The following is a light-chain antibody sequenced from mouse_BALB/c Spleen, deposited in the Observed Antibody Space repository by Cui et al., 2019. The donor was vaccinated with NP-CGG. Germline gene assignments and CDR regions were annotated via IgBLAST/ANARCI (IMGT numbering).Light chain of an antibody. CDR1: NGAITTNNY. Sequence: QAVVTQESALTTSPGETVTLTCRSSNGAITTNNYANWVQEKQDHLFTGLIGGTNNRAPGVPARFSGSLIGDKAALTITGAQTEDETIYFCALWYSNHWVFGGGTQLTVL. J-gene: IGLJ1*01. V-gene: IGLV1*01. CDR3: ALWYSNHWV. CDR2: GTN.